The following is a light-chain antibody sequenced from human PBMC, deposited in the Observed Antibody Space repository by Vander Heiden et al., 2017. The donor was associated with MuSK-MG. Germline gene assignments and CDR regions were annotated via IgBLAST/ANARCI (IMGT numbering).Light chain of an antibody. V-gene: IGKV1-9*01. J-gene: IGKJ5*01. CDR2: AAS. Sequence: DIQLTQSPSFLSASVGDRVTITCRASQGISSYLAWYQQKPGKAPKLLIYAASTFQSGVPSRFSRSGSGTEFTLTISSLQPEDFATYYCQQLNSYPITFGQGTRLEIK. CDR1: QGISSY. CDR3: QQLNSYPIT.